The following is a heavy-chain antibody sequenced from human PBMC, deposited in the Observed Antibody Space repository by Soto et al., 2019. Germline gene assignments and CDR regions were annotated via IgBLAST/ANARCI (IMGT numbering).Heavy chain of an antibody. V-gene: IGHV4-59*01. CDR2: IYYSGST. CDR1: GGSISSYY. Sequence: SETLSLTCTVSGGSISSYYWSWIRQPPGKGLEWIGYIYYSGSTNYNPSLKSRVTISVDTSKNQFSLKLSSVTAADTAVYYCARTDIVLVPAAPYYYYYGMDVWGQGTTVTVS. J-gene: IGHJ6*02. D-gene: IGHD2-2*01. CDR3: ARTDIVLVPAAPYYYYYGMDV.